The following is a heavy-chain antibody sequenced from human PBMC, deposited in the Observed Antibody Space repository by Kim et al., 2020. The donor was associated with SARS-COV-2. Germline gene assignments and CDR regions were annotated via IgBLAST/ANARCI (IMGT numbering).Heavy chain of an antibody. V-gene: IGHV1-2*02. CDR2: INPNNGGT. Sequence: ASVKVSCKSSGYTFIDYYMHWVRQAPGQGLEWMGWINPNNGGTNYAQEFQGRVTMTRGTFISTAYMELGSLTSDDTALYYCAMGGDMVTRRPLQYWGQG. CDR1: GYTFIDYY. CDR3: AMGGDMVTRRPLQY. J-gene: IGHJ1*01. D-gene: IGHD2-21*02.